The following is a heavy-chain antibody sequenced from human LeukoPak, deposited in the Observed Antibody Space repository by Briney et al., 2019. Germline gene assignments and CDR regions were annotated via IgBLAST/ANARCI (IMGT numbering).Heavy chain of an antibody. J-gene: IGHJ4*02. Sequence: GGSLRLSCAASEFSVGSNYMTWVRQAPGKGLEWVSLIYSGGSTYYADSVKGRFTISRDNSKNTLYLQMNSLRAEDTAVYYCARHPPQPYYYGSGSYRSPHPLYYFDYWGQGTLVTVSS. CDR3: ARHPPQPYYYGSGSYRSPHPLYYFDY. CDR2: IYSGGST. CDR1: EFSVGSNY. D-gene: IGHD3-10*01. V-gene: IGHV3-66*04.